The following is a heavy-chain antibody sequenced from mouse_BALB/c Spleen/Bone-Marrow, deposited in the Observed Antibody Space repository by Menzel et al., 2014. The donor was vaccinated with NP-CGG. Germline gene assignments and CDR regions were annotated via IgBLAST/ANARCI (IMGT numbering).Heavy chain of an antibody. CDR2: ISYDGSN. Sequence: EVQVVESGPGLVKPSQSLSLTCSVTGYPITSGYYWNWIRQFPGNKLEWMGYISYDGSNNYNPSLKNRTSITRDTSKNQFFLKLNSVTTEDTATYYCARDRYFDYWGQGTTLTVSS. CDR1: GYPITSGYY. J-gene: IGHJ2*01. CDR3: ARDRYFDY. V-gene: IGHV3-6*02.